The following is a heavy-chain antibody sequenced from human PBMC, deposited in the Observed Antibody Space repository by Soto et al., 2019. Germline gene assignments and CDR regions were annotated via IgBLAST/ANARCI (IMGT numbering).Heavy chain of an antibody. D-gene: IGHD3-22*01. J-gene: IGHJ5*02. V-gene: IGHV1-69*13. CDR3: ARPTRYYYDSSGQSAWFDP. Sequence: ASVKVSCKASGGTFSSYAISWVRQAPGQGLEWMGGIIPIFGTANYAQKFQGRVTITADEPTSTAYMELSNLRSEDTAVYYCARPTRYYYDSSGQSAWFDPWGQG. CDR1: GGTFSSYA. CDR2: IIPIFGTA.